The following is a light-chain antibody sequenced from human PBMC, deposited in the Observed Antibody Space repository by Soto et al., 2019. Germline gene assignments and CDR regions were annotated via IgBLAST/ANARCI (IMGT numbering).Light chain of an antibody. CDR2: ATS. CDR1: QDISSW. CDR3: QQANSFPIT. J-gene: IGKJ5*01. Sequence: DIQMTQSPSSVSASVGDRVTITCRASQDISSWLAWYQQKPGKAPKLLIYATSSLQSGVPSRFSGSGSGTDFTLTISSLQPEDFATYYGQQANSFPITFGQGTRLEIK. V-gene: IGKV1-12*01.